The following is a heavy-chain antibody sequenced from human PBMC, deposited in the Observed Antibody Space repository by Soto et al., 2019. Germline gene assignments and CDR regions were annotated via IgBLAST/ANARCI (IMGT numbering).Heavy chain of an antibody. J-gene: IGHJ6*04. CDR3: ARADTYYDFWSGYYGMDV. V-gene: IGHV1-2*04. D-gene: IGHD3-3*01. CDR1: GYTFTGYY. CDR2: INPNSGGT. Sequence: ASVKVSCKASGYTFTGYYMHWVRQAPGQGLEWMGWINPNSGGTNYAQKFQGWVTMTRDTSISTAYMELSRLRSDDTAVCYCARADTYYDFWSGYYGMDVWGKGTTVTVSS.